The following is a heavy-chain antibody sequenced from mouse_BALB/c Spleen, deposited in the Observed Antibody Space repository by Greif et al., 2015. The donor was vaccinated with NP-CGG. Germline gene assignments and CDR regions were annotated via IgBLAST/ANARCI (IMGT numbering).Heavy chain of an antibody. Sequence: EVQRVESGGGLVKPGGSLKLSCAASGFTFSSYAMSWVRQTPEKRLEWVASISSGGSTYYPDSVKGRFTISRDNARNILYLQMSSLRSEDTAMYYCARGGGHGAMDYWGQGTSVTVSS. J-gene: IGHJ4*01. CDR1: GFTFSSYA. V-gene: IGHV5-6-5*01. CDR3: ARGGGHGAMDY. D-gene: IGHD1-1*02. CDR2: ISSGGST.